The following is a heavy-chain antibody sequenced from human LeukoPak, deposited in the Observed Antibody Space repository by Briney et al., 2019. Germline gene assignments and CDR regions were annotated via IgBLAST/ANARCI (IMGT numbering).Heavy chain of an antibody. CDR2: ISGGGGST. J-gene: IGHJ4*02. Sequence: GGSLRLSCAASGFTFTSYSMNWVRQAPGKGLEWVSTISGGGGSTYYADSVKGRFTISRDNSKNTLYLQMDTLRPEDTAVYYCASPARRITIFGVPFDYWGQGTLVTVSS. CDR3: ASPARRITIFGVPFDY. CDR1: GFTFTSYS. D-gene: IGHD3-3*01. V-gene: IGHV3-23*01.